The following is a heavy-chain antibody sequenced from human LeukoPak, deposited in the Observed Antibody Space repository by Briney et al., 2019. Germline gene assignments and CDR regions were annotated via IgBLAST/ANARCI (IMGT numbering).Heavy chain of an antibody. V-gene: IGHV4-39*01. CDR2: VNYSGTT. Sequence: SETLSLTCTVSGVSISSSNNFWGWIRQPPGKGLEWIGSVNYSGTTYYIPSLKSRVTISVDTSKNQFSLKLSSVTAADTAVYYCARHEEEDGYNAKTFGYWGQGTPVTVSS. CDR1: GVSISSSNNF. CDR3: ARHEEEDGYNAKTFGY. J-gene: IGHJ4*02. D-gene: IGHD5-24*01.